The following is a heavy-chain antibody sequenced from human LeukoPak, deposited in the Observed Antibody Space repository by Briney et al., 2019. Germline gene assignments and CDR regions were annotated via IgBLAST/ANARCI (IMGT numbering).Heavy chain of an antibody. V-gene: IGHV3-30-3*01. D-gene: IGHD3-22*01. CDR2: ISYDGSNK. CDR1: GFTFSSYA. CDR3: ARDLMIRPFDY. Sequence: GRSLRLSCAASGFTFSSYAMHWVRQAPGKGLEWVAVISYDGSNKYYADSVKGRFTISRDNAKNSLYLQMNSLRAEDTAVYYCARDLMIRPFDYWGQGTLVSVSS. J-gene: IGHJ4*02.